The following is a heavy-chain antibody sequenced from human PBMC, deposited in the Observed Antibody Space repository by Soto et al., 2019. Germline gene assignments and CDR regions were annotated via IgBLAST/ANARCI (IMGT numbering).Heavy chain of an antibody. D-gene: IGHD3-10*02. Sequence: ASVKVSCKASGYTFTSYSMHWVRQAPGQRLEWMGWINAGNGNTKYSQKFQGRVTITRDTSASTAYMELSSLRSEDTAVYYCARAPTPELMLGLYYYGMDVWGQGTTVTVSS. CDR1: GYTFTSYS. V-gene: IGHV1-3*01. J-gene: IGHJ6*02. CDR2: INAGNGNT. CDR3: ARAPTPELMLGLYYYGMDV.